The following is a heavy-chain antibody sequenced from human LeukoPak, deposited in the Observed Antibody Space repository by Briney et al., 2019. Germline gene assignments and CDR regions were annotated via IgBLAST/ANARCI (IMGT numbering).Heavy chain of an antibody. CDR2: IRSKANNYAT. CDR3: TRHTTGSPEFDP. Sequence: GGSLRLSCAASGFTFSTYWMHWVRQAPGKGLEWVGRIRSKANNYATTYTASVRGRFIFSRDDSKSTAWLQMNSLRIEDSALYYCTRHTTGSPEFDPWGQGTLVTVAS. CDR1: GFTFSTYW. V-gene: IGHV3-73*01. D-gene: IGHD1-26*01. J-gene: IGHJ5*02.